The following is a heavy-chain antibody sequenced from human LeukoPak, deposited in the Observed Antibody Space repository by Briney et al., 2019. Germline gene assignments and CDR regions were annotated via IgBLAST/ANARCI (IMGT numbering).Heavy chain of an antibody. CDR1: GFTFSDAW. V-gene: IGHV3-15*01. D-gene: IGHD2-15*01. CDR3: AGGLVGCNGGSCYPTDY. J-gene: IGHJ4*02. CDR2: IKSKAAGGTS. Sequence: GGSLRLSCAASGFTFSDAWMGWVRQAPGKGLEWVGRIKSKAAGGTSDYAAPVKGRFTISRDDSKKMLYPQMHSLKTEDTAVYYCAGGLVGCNGGSCYPTDYWGQGTLVTVSS.